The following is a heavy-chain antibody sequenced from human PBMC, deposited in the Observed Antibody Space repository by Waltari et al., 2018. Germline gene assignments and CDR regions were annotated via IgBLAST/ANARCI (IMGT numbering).Heavy chain of an antibody. Sequence: QVQLEQSGAAVKKPGASMKVSCKVSGYALSELSMHWVRQAPGEGLEWMGGFNPEDGEIIYAQKFRGRVTMTEDTSTETVYMDLSSLRSEDTAVYYCATSNSGGRRGFDYWGQGTLVTVSS. D-gene: IGHD2-15*01. V-gene: IGHV1-24*01. J-gene: IGHJ4*02. CDR3: ATSNSGGRRGFDY. CDR1: GYALSELS. CDR2: FNPEDGEI.